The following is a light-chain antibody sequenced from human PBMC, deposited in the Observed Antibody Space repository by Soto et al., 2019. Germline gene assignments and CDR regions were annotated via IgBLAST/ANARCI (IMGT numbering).Light chain of an antibody. CDR1: QSVSSY. Sequence: EIVLTQSPATLSLSPGERATLSCRASQSVSSYLAWYQRKPGQAPRLLIYDASNRATGIPARFSGSGSGTDFTLTISSLEPEDCAVYYCQQRSNWPVTFGQGTRVEIK. J-gene: IGKJ1*01. CDR3: QQRSNWPVT. V-gene: IGKV3-11*01. CDR2: DAS.